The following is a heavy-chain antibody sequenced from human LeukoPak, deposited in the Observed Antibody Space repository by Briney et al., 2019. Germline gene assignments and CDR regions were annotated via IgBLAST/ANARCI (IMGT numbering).Heavy chain of an antibody. CDR3: ARDQYYGSGSYYTYYYYGMDV. Sequence: PSETLSLTCTVSGYSISSGYYWGWIQQPPGKGLEWIGSIYHSGSTYYNPSLKSRVTISVDTSKNQFSLKLSSVTAADTAVYYCARDQYYGSGSYYTYYYYGMDVWGQGTTVTVSS. V-gene: IGHV4-38-2*02. CDR2: IYHSGST. CDR1: GYSISSGYY. J-gene: IGHJ6*02. D-gene: IGHD3-10*01.